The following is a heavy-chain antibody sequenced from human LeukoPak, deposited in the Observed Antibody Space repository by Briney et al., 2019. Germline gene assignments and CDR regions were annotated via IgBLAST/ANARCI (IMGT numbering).Heavy chain of an antibody. CDR3: ARGRRPNYYGSGSYHDWFDP. CDR2: ISSSGSYI. Sequence: GGSLRLSCAASGFTFSSYSMNWVRQAPGKGLEWVSSISSSGSYIYYADSVKGRFTISRDNAKNSLYLQMNSLRAEDTAVYYCARGRRPNYYGSGSYHDWFDPWGQGTLVTVSS. J-gene: IGHJ5*02. CDR1: GFTFSSYS. V-gene: IGHV3-21*01. D-gene: IGHD3-10*01.